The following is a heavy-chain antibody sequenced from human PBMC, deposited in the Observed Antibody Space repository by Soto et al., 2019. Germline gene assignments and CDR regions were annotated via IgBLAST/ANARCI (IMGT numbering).Heavy chain of an antibody. CDR3: ARAQTTFGVLTVFDF. CDR2: IYYTGST. J-gene: IGHJ4*01. CDR1: GGSINSGGYY. V-gene: IGHV4-31*03. D-gene: IGHD3-3*01. Sequence: SETLSLTCTVSGGSINSGGYYWNWIRQHPGKGLEWIGYIYYTGSTSYNPSLKSRVTMSVDTSKNQFSLTLSSVTAADTAVYYCARAQTTFGVLTVFDFWGHGTLVTVSS.